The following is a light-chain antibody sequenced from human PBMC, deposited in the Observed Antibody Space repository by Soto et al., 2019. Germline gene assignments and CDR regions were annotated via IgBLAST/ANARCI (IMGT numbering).Light chain of an antibody. CDR2: GAS. V-gene: IGKV3-15*01. CDR3: QQYKNWPPIT. CDR1: QSLSSS. J-gene: IGKJ5*01. Sequence: EIVMTQSPATLSVSPGEGATLSCSASQSLSSSLAWYQQKPGQAPRLLIYGASTRATGIPARFSGSGSGTEFTLTIGSLQSEDFAVYYCQQYKNWPPITFGQGTRLEIK.